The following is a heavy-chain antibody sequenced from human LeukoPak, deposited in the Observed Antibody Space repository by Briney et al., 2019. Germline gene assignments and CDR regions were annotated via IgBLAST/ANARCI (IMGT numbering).Heavy chain of an antibody. V-gene: IGHV5-51*01. Sequence: GESLKISCKGSGYRFNSPWIGWVSQMPGKGLEWMGIIYPGDSETRYSPSFQGQVTISADKSISAAYLQWSSLKASDTAMYYCARLGPMLRGGAPFDYWGQGTLVTVSS. CDR2: IYPGDSET. D-gene: IGHD3-10*01. J-gene: IGHJ4*02. CDR1: GYRFNSPW. CDR3: ARLGPMLRGGAPFDY.